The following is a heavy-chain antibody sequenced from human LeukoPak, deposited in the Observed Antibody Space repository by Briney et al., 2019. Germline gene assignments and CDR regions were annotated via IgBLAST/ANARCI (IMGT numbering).Heavy chain of an antibody. Sequence: GGSLRLSCAASGFTFSSSAMTWVRQAPGKGLEWASVISPSGGSTYYADSVKGRFTISRDTSKNTLYLQMNSLRAEDTAVYYCAKARYYYDSSGSDYWGQGTLVTVSS. CDR3: AKARYYYDSSGSDY. J-gene: IGHJ4*02. CDR1: GFTFSSSA. V-gene: IGHV3-23*01. CDR2: ISPSGGST. D-gene: IGHD3-22*01.